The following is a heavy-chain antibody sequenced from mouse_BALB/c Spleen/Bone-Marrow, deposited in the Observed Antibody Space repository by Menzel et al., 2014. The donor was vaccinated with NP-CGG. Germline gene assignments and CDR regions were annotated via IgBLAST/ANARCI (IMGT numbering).Heavy chain of an antibody. CDR3: ARLGRDYFDY. Sequence: EVMLVESGGDLVKPGGSLKPSCAASGFTFSSYGMSWVRQTPDKRLEWVATISSGGSYTYYPDSVKGRFTISRDNAKNTLYLQMSSLKSEDTAMYYCARLGRDYFDYWGQGTTLTVSS. V-gene: IGHV5-6*01. J-gene: IGHJ2*01. CDR1: GFTFSSYG. D-gene: IGHD4-1*01. CDR2: ISSGGSYT.